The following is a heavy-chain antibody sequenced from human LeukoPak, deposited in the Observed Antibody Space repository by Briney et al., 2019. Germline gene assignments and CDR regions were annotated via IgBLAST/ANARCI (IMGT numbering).Heavy chain of an antibody. V-gene: IGHV3-23*01. CDR3: AMYSSAGGTRF. CDR2: ISGSGGST. J-gene: IGHJ4*02. Sequence: PGGSLRLSCAASGFTFSSYAMSWVRQAPGKGLEWVSAISGSGGSTYYADSVEGRFTISRDNSKNTLYLQMNSLRAEDTAVYYCAMYSSAGGTRFWGQGTLVTVSS. D-gene: IGHD6-25*01. CDR1: GFTFSSYA.